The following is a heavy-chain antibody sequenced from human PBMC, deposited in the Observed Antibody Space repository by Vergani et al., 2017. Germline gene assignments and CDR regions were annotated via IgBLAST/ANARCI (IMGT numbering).Heavy chain of an antibody. CDR3: AREGDGNSHGVWWXFDL. CDR1: GFIFSSYA. Sequence: QVELVESGGNVVQPGRSLRLSCAASGFIFSSYAMHWVRQAPGKGLEWVALIWYDGSKKYYGDSVKGRFTISRDNSKKALDLQMNSLRADDTAVYYCAREGDGNSHGVWWXFDLWGRGTLVTVSS. CDR2: IWYDGSKK. D-gene: IGHD4-23*01. V-gene: IGHV3-33*01. J-gene: IGHJ2*01.